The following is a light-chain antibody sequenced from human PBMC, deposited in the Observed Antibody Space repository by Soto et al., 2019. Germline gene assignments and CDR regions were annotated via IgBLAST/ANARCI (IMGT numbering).Light chain of an antibody. J-gene: IGKJ5*01. CDR3: QQNYSPPPLT. CDR2: AAS. Sequence: DIQMTQSPSSLSASVGDRVTITCRASQSITRFLNWYQQKPGKAPKLLIYAASSLQSGVPSRFRGSGSGTDFTLTISSLQPEDFATYYCQQNYSPPPLTFGQGTRLEIK. V-gene: IGKV1-39*01. CDR1: QSITRF.